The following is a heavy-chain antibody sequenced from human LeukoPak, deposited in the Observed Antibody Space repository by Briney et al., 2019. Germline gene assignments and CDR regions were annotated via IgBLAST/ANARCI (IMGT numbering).Heavy chain of an antibody. V-gene: IGHV3-23*01. Sequence: GGSLRLSCAASGFTFSSYALSWVRQAPGKGLEWVSVVSSGGATTYYADSVKGRFTISRDNSKNTLYLQMNSLRAEDTARYYCARALLWFGELYDWGQGTLVTVSS. CDR1: GFTFSSYA. CDR2: VSSGGATT. D-gene: IGHD3-10*01. CDR3: ARALLWFGELYD. J-gene: IGHJ4*02.